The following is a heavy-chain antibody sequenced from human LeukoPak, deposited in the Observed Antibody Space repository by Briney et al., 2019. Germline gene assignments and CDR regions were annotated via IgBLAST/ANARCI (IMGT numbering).Heavy chain of an antibody. CDR3: ARMATIRGDGYHFDF. CDR2: IRSSGSI. J-gene: IGHJ4*02. CDR1: GDSISGYY. V-gene: IGHV4-59*01. D-gene: IGHD5-24*01. Sequence: SETLSLXCSVSGDSISGYYWNWIRQSPEKGLEWIAYIRSSGSINYNPSLRSRATISLDTSKNQFSLRLTSVTAADTAVYYCARMATIRGDGYHFDFWGQGTLVTVSS.